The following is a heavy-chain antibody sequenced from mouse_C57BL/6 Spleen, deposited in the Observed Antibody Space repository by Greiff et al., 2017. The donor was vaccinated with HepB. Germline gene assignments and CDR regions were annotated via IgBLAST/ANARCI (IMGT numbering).Heavy chain of an antibody. CDR2: IHPNSGST. D-gene: IGHD3-3*01. Sequence: QVQLQQPGAELVKPGASVKLSCKASGYTFTSYWMHWVKQRPGQGLEWIGMIHPNSGSTNYNEKFKSKATLTVDKSSSTAYMKLSSLTSEDSAVYYCARATSGTGYAMDYWGQGTSVTVSS. CDR3: ARATSGTGYAMDY. CDR1: GYTFTSYW. V-gene: IGHV1-64*01. J-gene: IGHJ4*01.